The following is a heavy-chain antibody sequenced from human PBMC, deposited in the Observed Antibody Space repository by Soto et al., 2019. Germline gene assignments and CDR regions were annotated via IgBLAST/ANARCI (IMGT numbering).Heavy chain of an antibody. Sequence: PSETLSLTCTVSGGSISSYYWSWIRQPPGKGLEWIGYIYYSGSTNYNPSLKSRVTISVDTSKNQFSLKLSSGTAADTAVYYCARERAGYSSSWYAKNWGYYFDYWGQGTLVTVSS. CDR2: IYYSGST. D-gene: IGHD6-13*01. J-gene: IGHJ4*02. CDR3: ARERAGYSSSWYAKNWGYYFDY. V-gene: IGHV4-59*01. CDR1: GGSISSYY.